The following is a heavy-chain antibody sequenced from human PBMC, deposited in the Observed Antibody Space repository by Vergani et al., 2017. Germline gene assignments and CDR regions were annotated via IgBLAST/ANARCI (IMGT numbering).Heavy chain of an antibody. CDR3: ARGPRKYGGDPEDYYYGMDV. CDR1: GGTFSSNT. CDR2: IIPVIRKT. D-gene: IGHD2-21*02. J-gene: IGHJ6*02. V-gene: IGHV1-69*08. Sequence: QVQLVQSGAEVKKPGSSVKVSCKASGGTFSSNTISWVRQAPGQGLEWMGRIIPVIRKTKYAQEFQGRLTITADTSTSTAFMELTNLRSQDTAVYYCARGPRKYGGDPEDYYYGMDVWGQGTAVTVSS.